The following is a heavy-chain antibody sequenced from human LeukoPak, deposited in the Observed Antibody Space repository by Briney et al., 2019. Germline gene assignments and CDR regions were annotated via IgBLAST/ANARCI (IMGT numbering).Heavy chain of an antibody. Sequence: PSETLSLTCAVYGGSFSSYYWGWIRQPPGKGQEWIGSIYYSGSTYYNPSLKSRVTISVDTSKNQFSLKLSSVTAADTAVYYCARQGYYYDSSGYYIWFDPWGQGTLVTVSS. V-gene: IGHV4-39*01. CDR3: ARQGYYYDSSGYYIWFDP. CDR2: IYYSGST. J-gene: IGHJ5*02. CDR1: GGSFSSYY. D-gene: IGHD3-22*01.